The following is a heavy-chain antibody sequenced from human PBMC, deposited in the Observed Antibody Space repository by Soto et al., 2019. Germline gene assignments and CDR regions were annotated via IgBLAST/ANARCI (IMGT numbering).Heavy chain of an antibody. J-gene: IGHJ4*02. CDR1: GFSLSTSGVG. Sequence: QITLKESGPTLVKPTQTLTLTCTFSGFSLSTSGVGVGWIRQPPGKALEWLALIYWDDDKRDSPSLKSRLTITKDTSKTQVVITMTHMDPVDTSTYFCAPSQTPYCSVGSCYASPFDYWGKGTLVTVAS. V-gene: IGHV2-5*02. CDR3: APSQTPYCSVGSCYASPFDY. D-gene: IGHD2-15*01. CDR2: IYWDDDK.